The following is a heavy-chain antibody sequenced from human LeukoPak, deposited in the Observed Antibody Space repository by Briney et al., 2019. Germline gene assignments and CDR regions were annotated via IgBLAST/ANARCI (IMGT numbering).Heavy chain of an antibody. CDR1: GFTLSMYG. V-gene: IGHV3-23*01. CDR3: AKMPGYSRPRDY. Sequence: GGSVLLSGSGLGFTLSMYGMSSLGPAQGKGVEWVSLSSGSGGRTYHVVPGKGRFTISRDNSKNTLYLQMNSLRAEDTAVYYCAKMPGYSRPRDYWGQGTLVTVSS. D-gene: IGHD5-12*01. CDR2: SSGSGGRT. J-gene: IGHJ4*02.